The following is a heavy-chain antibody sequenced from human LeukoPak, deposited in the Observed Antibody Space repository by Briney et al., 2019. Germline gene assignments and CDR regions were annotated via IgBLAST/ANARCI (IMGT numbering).Heavy chain of an antibody. CDR3: TRPGGNSAY. Sequence: GGSLRLSCAASGFTLSGSAMHWVRQASGKGLEWVGRIRSKANSYATAYAASVKGRFTISRDDSKNTAYLQMNSLKTEDTAVYYCTRPGGNSAYWGQGTLVTVSS. V-gene: IGHV3-73*01. D-gene: IGHD4-23*01. J-gene: IGHJ4*02. CDR2: IRSKANSYAT. CDR1: GFTLSGSA.